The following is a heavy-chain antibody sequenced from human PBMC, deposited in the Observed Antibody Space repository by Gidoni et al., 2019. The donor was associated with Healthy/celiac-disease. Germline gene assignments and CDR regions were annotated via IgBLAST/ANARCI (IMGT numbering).Heavy chain of an antibody. D-gene: IGHD1-26*01. Sequence: QVQLVESGGGVVQPGRSLRLSCAASGFTFSSYARPWVRQAPGKGLEWVAVISYDGSNKYYADSVKGRFTISRDNSKNTLYLQMNSLRAEDTAVYYCARWEMAFDYWGQGTLVTVSS. V-gene: IGHV3-30-3*01. CDR1: GFTFSSYA. CDR2: ISYDGSNK. J-gene: IGHJ4*02. CDR3: ARWEMAFDY.